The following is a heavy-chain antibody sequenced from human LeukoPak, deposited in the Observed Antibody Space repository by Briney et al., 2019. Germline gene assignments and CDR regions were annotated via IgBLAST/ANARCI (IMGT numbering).Heavy chain of an antibody. V-gene: IGHV4-31*03. Sequence: SQTLSLTCTVSGGSISSGGYYWSWIRQHPGKGLEWIGYIYYSGSTYYNPSLKSRVTISVDTSKNQFSLKLSSVTAADTAVYYCARDGCSSTSCYPNHNRFDPWGQGTLVTVSS. CDR3: ARDGCSSTSCYPNHNRFDP. CDR1: GGSISSGGYY. J-gene: IGHJ5*02. D-gene: IGHD2-2*01. CDR2: IYYSGST.